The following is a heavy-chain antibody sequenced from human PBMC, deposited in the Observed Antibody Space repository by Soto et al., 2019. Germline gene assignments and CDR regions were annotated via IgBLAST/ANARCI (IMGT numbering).Heavy chain of an antibody. D-gene: IGHD5-18*01. CDR3: ARYEGVDTSLVTFVLDY. J-gene: IGHJ4*02. Sequence: ASVKVSCKASGYTFTSYAMHWVRQAPGQRLEWMGWINAGNGNTRYSQKFQGRVTITRDTSASIAYMELSSLRSEDTAVYYCARYEGVDTSLVTFVLDYWGQGTLVTVSS. CDR1: GYTFTSYA. V-gene: IGHV1-3*01. CDR2: INAGNGNT.